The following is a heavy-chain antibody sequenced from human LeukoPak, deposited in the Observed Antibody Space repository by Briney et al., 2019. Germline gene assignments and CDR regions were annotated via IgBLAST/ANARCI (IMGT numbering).Heavy chain of an antibody. CDR1: GGPISSSSYY. Sequence: PSETLSLTCTVSGGPISSSSYYWGWIRQPPGKGLEWIGSIYYSGSTYYNPSLKSRVTISVDTSKNQFSLKLSSVTAADTAVYYCARDKYYDFWSGYLGRTNWFDPWGQGTLVTVSS. D-gene: IGHD3-3*01. CDR3: ARDKYYDFWSGYLGRTNWFDP. V-gene: IGHV4-39*07. CDR2: IYYSGST. J-gene: IGHJ5*02.